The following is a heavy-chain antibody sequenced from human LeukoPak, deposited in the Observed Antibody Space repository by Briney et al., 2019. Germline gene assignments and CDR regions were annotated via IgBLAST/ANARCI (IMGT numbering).Heavy chain of an antibody. J-gene: IGHJ4*02. CDR2: INPSGGST. V-gene: IGHV1-46*01. D-gene: IGHD3-10*01. CDR1: GYTFTSYY. Sequence: ASVKVSCKASGYTFTSYYMHWVRQAPGQGLEWMGIINPSGGSTSYAQKFQGRVTMTRDMSTSTVYMELSSLRSEDTAVYYCARGPSPLNYYGSGSYYYFDYWGQGTLVTVSS. CDR3: ARGPSPLNYYGSGSYYYFDY.